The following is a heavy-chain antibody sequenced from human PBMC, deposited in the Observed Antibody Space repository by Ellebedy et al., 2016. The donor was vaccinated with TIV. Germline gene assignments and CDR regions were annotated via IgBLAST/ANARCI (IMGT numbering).Heavy chain of an antibody. J-gene: IGHJ4*02. Sequence: GESLKISCKGSGYSFTSYWIGWVRQMPGKGLEWMGTIYPGDSVTRYSPSFQGQVTISVDKSIGTAYLPWTSLKASDTAMYYCARHVSLWFVDFPTDFDYWGRGTLVTVSS. CDR2: IYPGDSVT. V-gene: IGHV5-51*01. CDR1: GYSFTSYW. CDR3: ARHVSLWFVDFPTDFDY. D-gene: IGHD2-21*01.